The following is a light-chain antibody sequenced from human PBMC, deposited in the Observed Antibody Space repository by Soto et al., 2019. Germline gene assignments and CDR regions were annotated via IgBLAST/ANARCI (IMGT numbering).Light chain of an antibody. V-gene: IGLV1-47*01. CDR3: SARDDSLSGVV. J-gene: IGLJ2*01. Sequence: QSVLTQPPSTSGTPGQRVTISCSGSSSNIGGNHVYWYQQFPGMAPKLLMYRSDQRHTGVPDRFSGSKSGTSASLAISGLRSDDEADYYCSARDDSLSGVVFGGGTKLTVL. CDR1: SSNIGGNH. CDR2: RSD.